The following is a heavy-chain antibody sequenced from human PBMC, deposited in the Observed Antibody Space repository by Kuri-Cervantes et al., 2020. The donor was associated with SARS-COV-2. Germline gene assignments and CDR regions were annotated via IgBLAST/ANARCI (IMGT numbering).Heavy chain of an antibody. CDR2: IWYDGSNK. CDR1: GFTFSSYG. CDR3: ARAGGYDLGGGDGYNYVPNYYYYYGMDV. D-gene: IGHD5-24*01. Sequence: GGSLRLSCAASGFTFSSYGMHWVRQAPGKGLEWVAVIWYDGSNKYYADSVKGRFTISRDNSKNTLYLQMNSLRAEDTAVYYCARAGGYDLGGGDGYNYVPNYYYYYGMDVWGQGTTVTVSS. J-gene: IGHJ6*02. V-gene: IGHV3-33*01.